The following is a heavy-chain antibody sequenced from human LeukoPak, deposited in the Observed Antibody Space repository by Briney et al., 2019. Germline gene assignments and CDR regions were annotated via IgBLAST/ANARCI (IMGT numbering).Heavy chain of an antibody. Sequence: PSEALSLTCVVYGGSFSVYYWSWIRQPPGKGREWIGEVNQSGSTNYNASLKRRVTLSVDTSKNQFSLKMSSVPAADTAVYYCARVYDDYVWGSYRTLYNWFDPWGQGTLVTVSS. J-gene: IGHJ5*02. CDR3: ARVYDDYVWGSYRTLYNWFDP. D-gene: IGHD3-16*02. CDR2: VNQSGST. CDR1: GGSFSVYY. V-gene: IGHV4-34*01.